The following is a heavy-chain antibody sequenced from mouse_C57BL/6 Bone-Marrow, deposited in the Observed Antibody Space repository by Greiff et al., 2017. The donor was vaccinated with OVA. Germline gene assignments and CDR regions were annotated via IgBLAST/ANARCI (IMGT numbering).Heavy chain of an antibody. V-gene: IGHV1-76*01. D-gene: IGHD3-2*02. CDR3: ARKDSSGPWFAY. Sequence: VQLQQSGAELVRPGASVKLSCKASGYTFTDYYINWVKQRPGQGLEWIARIYPGSGNTYYNEKFKGKATLTAEKSSSTDYMQLSSLTSEDSAVYFCARKDSSGPWFAYWGQGTLVTVSA. J-gene: IGHJ3*01. CDR2: IYPGSGNT. CDR1: GYTFTDYY.